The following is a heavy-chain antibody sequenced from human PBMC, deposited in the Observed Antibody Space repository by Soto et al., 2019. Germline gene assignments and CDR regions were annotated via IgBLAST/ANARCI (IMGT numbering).Heavy chain of an antibody. J-gene: IGHJ3*02. V-gene: IGHV4-30-4*01. D-gene: IGHD7-27*01. CDR2: IYYSGST. Sequence: SETLSLTCTVSGGSISSGDYYWSWIRQPPGKGLEWIGYIYYSGSTYYNPSLKSRVTISVDTSKNQFSLKLSSVTAADTAVYYCARFGGGALNWGLSPDSGAFDIWGQGTMVTVSS. CDR3: ARFGGGALNWGLSPDSGAFDI. CDR1: GGSISSGDYY.